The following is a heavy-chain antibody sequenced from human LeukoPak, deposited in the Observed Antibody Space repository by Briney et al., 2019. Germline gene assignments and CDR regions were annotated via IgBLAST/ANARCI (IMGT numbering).Heavy chain of an antibody. D-gene: IGHD5-24*01. Sequence: GGSLRLSCATSGFSFSSYAFYWIRQAPGKGLEWLTLISYDGNDKYYADSVKGRFSISRDNSKSMVFLQMNSLRPEDTAVYFCAREDAYSRFDAFDIWGQGTMVTVSS. CDR1: GFSFSSYA. CDR2: ISYDGNDK. CDR3: AREDAYSRFDAFDI. V-gene: IGHV3-30*04. J-gene: IGHJ3*02.